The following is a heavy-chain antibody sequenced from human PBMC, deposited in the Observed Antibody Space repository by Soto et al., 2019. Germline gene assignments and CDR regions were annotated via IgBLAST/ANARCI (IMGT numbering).Heavy chain of an antibody. CDR1: AGSISRYY. CDR2: IYTSGST. Sequence: SETLSLTCTASAGSISRYYWSWIRQPAGKGLQWIGRIYTSGSTNYNPSLKSRVTMSVDTSKNQCSLKLSSVTAADTAVYYCARGPYCSGGSCSSDYWGQGCLGSVAS. V-gene: IGHV4-4*07. J-gene: IGHJ4*02. D-gene: IGHD2-15*01. CDR3: ARGPYCSGGSCSSDY.